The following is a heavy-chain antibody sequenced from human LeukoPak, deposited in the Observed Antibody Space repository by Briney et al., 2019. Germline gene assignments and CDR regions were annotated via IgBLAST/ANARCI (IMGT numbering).Heavy chain of an antibody. CDR2: ISAYNGNT. D-gene: IGHD4-17*01. J-gene: IGHJ5*02. CDR3: ARDSVEYGDLSWFVP. Sequence: ASVKVSCKTSGYTFTSYAISWVRQAPGQGLEWVGWISAYNGNTNYAQNLQGRVTMTTDTSTSTAYMELRSLRSDDTAVYYCARDSVEYGDLSWFVPWGQGTLVTVPS. V-gene: IGHV1-18*01. CDR1: GYTFTSYA.